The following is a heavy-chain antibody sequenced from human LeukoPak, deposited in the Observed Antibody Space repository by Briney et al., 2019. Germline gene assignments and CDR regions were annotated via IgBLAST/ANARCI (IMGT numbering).Heavy chain of an antibody. D-gene: IGHD6-13*01. CDR2: ISSSSSTI. V-gene: IGHV3-48*01. Sequence: PGGSLRLSCAASGFTFSSYSMNWVRQAPGKGLEWVSYISSSSSTIYYADSVKGRFTISRDNAKNSLYLQMNGLRAEDTAVYYCAREGTAAAAPGGYYGMDVWGQGTTVTVSS. J-gene: IGHJ6*02. CDR1: GFTFSSYS. CDR3: AREGTAAAAPGGYYGMDV.